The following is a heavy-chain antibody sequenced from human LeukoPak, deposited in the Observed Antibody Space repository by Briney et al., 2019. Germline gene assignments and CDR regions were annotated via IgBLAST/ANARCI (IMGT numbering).Heavy chain of an antibody. D-gene: IGHD3-10*01. CDR2: IYTSGST. J-gene: IGHJ6*03. CDR1: GGSFSGYY. V-gene: IGHV4-4*07. CDR3: ARERFGELSWGLYYYYYYMDV. Sequence: PSETLSLTCAVYGGSFSGYYWSWIRQPAGKGLEWIGRIYTSGSTNYNPSLKSRVTMSVDTSKNQFSLKLSSVTAADTAVYYCARERFGELSWGLYYYYYYMDVWGKGTTVTVSS.